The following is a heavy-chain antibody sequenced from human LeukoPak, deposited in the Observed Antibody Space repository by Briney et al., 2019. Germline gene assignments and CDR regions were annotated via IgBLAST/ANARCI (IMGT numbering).Heavy chain of an antibody. CDR2: IIPIFGTA. V-gene: IGHV1-69*13. Sequence: ASVKVSCKASGGTFSSYAISWVRQAPGQGLEWMGGIIPIFGTANYAQKFQGRVTITVDESTSTAYMELSSLRSEDTAVYYCARVSGSGSPFDYWGQGTLVTVSS. CDR1: GGTFSSYA. D-gene: IGHD2-15*01. CDR3: ARVSGSGSPFDY. J-gene: IGHJ4*02.